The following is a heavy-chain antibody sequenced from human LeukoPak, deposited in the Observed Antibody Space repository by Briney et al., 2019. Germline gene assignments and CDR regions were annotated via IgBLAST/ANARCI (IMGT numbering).Heavy chain of an antibody. CDR1: GGSISSGSYY. V-gene: IGHV4-61*02. CDR3: ARYNWNDVRNAFDI. Sequence: SETLSLTCTVSGGSISSGSYYWSWIRQPAGKGLEWIGRIYTSGSTNYNPSLKSRVTISVDTSKNQFSLKPSSVTAADTAVYYCARYNWNDVRNAFDIWGQGTMVTVSS. CDR2: IYTSGST. D-gene: IGHD1-1*01. J-gene: IGHJ3*02.